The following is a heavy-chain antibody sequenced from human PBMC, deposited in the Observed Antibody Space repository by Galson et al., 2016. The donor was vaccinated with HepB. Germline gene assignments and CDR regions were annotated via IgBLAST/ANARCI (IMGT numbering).Heavy chain of an antibody. CDR1: GYSVSIGYY. V-gene: IGHV4-38-2*02. J-gene: IGHJ6*02. Sequence: SETLSLTCTVSGYSVSIGYYWGWIRQLPGKGLEWIGSIYHSGSTNYNPSLKSRVTISIDTSKNLLSLKLTSVTAADTAVYYCARERRLYGMDAWGQGTTVTVSS. CDR3: ARERRLYGMDA. CDR2: IYHSGST.